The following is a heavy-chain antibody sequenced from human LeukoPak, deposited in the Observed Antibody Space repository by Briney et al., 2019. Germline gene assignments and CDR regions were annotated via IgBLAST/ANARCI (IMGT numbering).Heavy chain of an antibody. CDR1: GGSISSSNW. J-gene: IGHJ5*02. V-gene: IGHV4-4*02. CDR3: ARDCRYCSGGSCYNWFDP. D-gene: IGHD2-15*01. CDR2: IYHSGST. Sequence: SETLSLTCAVSGGSISSSNWWSWVRQPPGKGLEWIGEIYHSGSTNYNASLKSRVTISVDKSKNQFSLKLSSVTAADTAVYYCARDCRYCSGGSCYNWFDPWGQGTLVTVSS.